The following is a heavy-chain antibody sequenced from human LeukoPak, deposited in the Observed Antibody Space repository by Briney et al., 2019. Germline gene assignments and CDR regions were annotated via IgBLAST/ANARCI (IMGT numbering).Heavy chain of an antibody. Sequence: PGGSLRLSCAASGFTFSSYWMHWVRQAPGKGLVWVSRINSDGSSTSYADSVKGRFTISRDNAKNSLYLQMNSLRAEDTALYYCAKDMDDYVWGSYRQGYFDYWGQGTLVTVSS. D-gene: IGHD3-16*02. CDR1: GFTFSSYW. CDR2: INSDGSST. V-gene: IGHV3-74*01. CDR3: AKDMDDYVWGSYRQGYFDY. J-gene: IGHJ4*02.